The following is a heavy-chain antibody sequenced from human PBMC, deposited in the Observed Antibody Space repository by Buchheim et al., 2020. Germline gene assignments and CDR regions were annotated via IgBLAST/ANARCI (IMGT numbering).Heavy chain of an antibody. D-gene: IGHD2-2*01. CDR1: GFTFSSYG. J-gene: IGHJ4*02. CDR3: ARGTGYCSSTSCSNFDY. CDR2: IWYDGSNK. V-gene: IGHV3-33*01. Sequence: QVQLVESGGGVVQPGRSLRLSCAASGFTFSSYGMHWVRQAPGKGLEWVALIWYDGSNKYYADSVKGRFTISRDNSKNTLTMQLNSLRAEDTAVYYCARGTGYCSSTSCSNFDYWGQGTL.